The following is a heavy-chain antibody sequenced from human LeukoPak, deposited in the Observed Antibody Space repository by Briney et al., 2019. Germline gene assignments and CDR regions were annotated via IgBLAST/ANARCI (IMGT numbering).Heavy chain of an antibody. J-gene: IGHJ4*02. CDR1: GFTFDDYT. Sequence: GGSLRLSCAASGFTFDDYTMPWVRQAPGKGLEWVSLISWDGGSTYYADSVKGRFTISRDNSKNSLYLQMNSLRTEDTALYYCAKDMWTSGWQGFDYWGQGTLVTVSS. CDR2: ISWDGGST. CDR3: AKDMWTSGWQGFDY. V-gene: IGHV3-43*01. D-gene: IGHD6-19*01.